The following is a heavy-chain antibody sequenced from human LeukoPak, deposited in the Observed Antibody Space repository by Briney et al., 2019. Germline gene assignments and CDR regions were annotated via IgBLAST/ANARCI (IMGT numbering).Heavy chain of an antibody. CDR3: ARGRGDFWNPNWFDP. J-gene: IGHJ5*02. Sequence: PSETLSLTCTVSGGSISGYYWSWIRQPPGKGLEWIGEINHSGSTNYNPSLKSRVTISVDTSKNQFSLKLSSVTAADTAVYYCARGRGDFWNPNWFDPWGQGTLVTVSS. CDR1: GGSISGYY. V-gene: IGHV4-34*01. D-gene: IGHD3-3*01. CDR2: INHSGST.